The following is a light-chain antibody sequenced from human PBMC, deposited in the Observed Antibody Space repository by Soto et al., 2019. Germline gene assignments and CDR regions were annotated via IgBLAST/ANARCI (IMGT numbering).Light chain of an antibody. V-gene: IGLV2-14*01. CDR1: SSDVGGYNY. CDR2: EVS. CDR3: SSYTSSSTLV. Sequence: QSALTQPGSVSGSPGQSITISCTGTSSDVGGYNYVSWYQQHPGKAPKLMIYEVSNRPSGVSNRFSGSKSGNTASLPISGLQAEDEADYYCSSYTSSSTLVFGTGTQLTVL. J-gene: IGLJ1*01.